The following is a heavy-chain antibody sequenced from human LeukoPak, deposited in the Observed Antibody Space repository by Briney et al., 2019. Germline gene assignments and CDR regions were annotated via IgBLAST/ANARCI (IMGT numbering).Heavy chain of an antibody. V-gene: IGHV3-74*01. CDR1: GFIFSSYW. J-gene: IGHJ4*02. CDR3: ARGGDNRDGYSWFGC. D-gene: IGHD5-24*01. CDR2: INSDGCNT. Sequence: GGSLRLSCAASGFIFSSYWMHWVRQAPGKGLVWVSRINSDGCNTNYAESVKGRITISRDNAKNTLYLQMNSLRVEDTAVYYCARGGDNRDGYSWFGCWGQGTLVTVSS.